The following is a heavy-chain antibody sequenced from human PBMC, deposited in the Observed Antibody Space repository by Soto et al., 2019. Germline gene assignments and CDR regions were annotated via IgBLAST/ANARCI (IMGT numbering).Heavy chain of an antibody. Sequence: GGSLRLSCAASGFTFSSYGMHWVRQAPGKGLEWVAVISYDGSNKCYADSVKGRFTISRDSSKNTLYLQMNSLRAEDTAVYYCAKDKAYCSGGSCYYYYYGMDVWGQGTTVTVSS. J-gene: IGHJ6*02. V-gene: IGHV3-30*18. CDR3: AKDKAYCSGGSCYYYYYGMDV. CDR1: GFTFSSYG. CDR2: ISYDGSNK. D-gene: IGHD2-15*01.